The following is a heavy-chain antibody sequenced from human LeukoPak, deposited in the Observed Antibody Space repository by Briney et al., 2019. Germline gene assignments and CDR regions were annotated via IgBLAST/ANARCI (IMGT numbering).Heavy chain of an antibody. V-gene: IGHV3-48*03. J-gene: IGHJ4*02. CDR1: GFTFSSYE. CDR2: ISSSGGAM. CDR3: ARPHYDYVWGTYRPFHY. Sequence: GGSLRLSCAASGFTFSSYEMNWVRQAPGKGLEWVSYISSSGGAMHYADSVKGRFTISRDNAKNALYLQMNSLRAEDTAVYYCARPHYDYVWGTYRPFHYWGQGTPVTVSS. D-gene: IGHD3-16*02.